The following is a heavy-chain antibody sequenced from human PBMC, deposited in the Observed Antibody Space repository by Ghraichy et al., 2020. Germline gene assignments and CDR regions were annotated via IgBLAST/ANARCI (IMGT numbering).Heavy chain of an antibody. CDR2: ISGSLTTI. V-gene: IGHV3-48*01. D-gene: IGHD2-21*01. Sequence: GGSLRLSCTASGFTFSLHSINWVRQAPGKGLEWVSFISGSLTTIHYADSVKGRFTISRDNAKNSVFLQMNSLKAEDTAVYYCARDIASVAFDFWGQGTMVPVHS. J-gene: IGHJ3*01. CDR3: ARDIASVAFDF. CDR1: GFTFSLHS.